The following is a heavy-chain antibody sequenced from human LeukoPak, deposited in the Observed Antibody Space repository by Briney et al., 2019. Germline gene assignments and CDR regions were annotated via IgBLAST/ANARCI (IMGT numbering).Heavy chain of an antibody. CDR2: INPNSGGT. Sequence: ASVKVSCKASGYTFTGYYMHWVRQAPGQGLEWMGWINPNSGGTNYAQKFQGRVTMTRDTSISTAYMELSRLRSDDTAVYYCARDYDFWSGYLNWGQGTLVTVSS. J-gene: IGHJ4*02. D-gene: IGHD3-3*01. CDR1: GYTFTGYY. V-gene: IGHV1-2*02. CDR3: ARDYDFWSGYLN.